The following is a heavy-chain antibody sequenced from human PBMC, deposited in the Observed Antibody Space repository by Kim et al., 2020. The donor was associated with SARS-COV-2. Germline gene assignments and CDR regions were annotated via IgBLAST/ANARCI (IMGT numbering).Heavy chain of an antibody. CDR3: ARHLRRIAVAGISPSVAFDI. CDR2: IYYSGST. CDR1: GGSISSYY. V-gene: IGHV4-59*13. Sequence: SETLSLTCTVSGGSISSYYWSWIRQPPGKGLEWIGYIYYSGSTNYNPSLKSRVTISVDTSKNQFSLKLSSVTAADTAVYYCARHLRRIAVAGISPSVAFDIWGQGTMVTVSS. D-gene: IGHD6-19*01. J-gene: IGHJ3*02.